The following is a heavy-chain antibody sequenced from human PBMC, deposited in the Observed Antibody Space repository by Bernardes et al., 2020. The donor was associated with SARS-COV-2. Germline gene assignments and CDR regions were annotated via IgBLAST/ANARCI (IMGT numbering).Heavy chain of an antibody. V-gene: IGHV4-34*01. CDR2: VNQNGNT. CDR3: ARGVGNSGDFGGFDH. Sequence: SETLSLTCAVYGGSFSGHYWTWARRPPGKGLEWIGEVNQNGNTNYNRSLKSRVTITVDTSKNQFSLRLTSVTAADTAIYYCARGVGNSGDFGGFDHWGQGNLVTVSS. J-gene: IGHJ4*02. D-gene: IGHD2-21*01. CDR1: GGSFSGHY.